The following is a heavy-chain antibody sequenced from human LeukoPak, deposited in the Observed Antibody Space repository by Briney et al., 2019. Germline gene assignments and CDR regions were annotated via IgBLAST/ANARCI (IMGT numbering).Heavy chain of an antibody. Sequence: SETLSLTCAVSGYSISSGYYWGWIRQPPGKGLEWIGSIYHSGSTYYNPSLKSRVTISVDTSKNQFSLKLSSVTAADTAVYYCAREGSSWYYAFDTWGQGTMVTVSS. CDR2: IYHSGST. V-gene: IGHV4-38-2*02. D-gene: IGHD6-13*01. CDR1: GYSISSGYY. J-gene: IGHJ3*02. CDR3: AREGSSWYYAFDT.